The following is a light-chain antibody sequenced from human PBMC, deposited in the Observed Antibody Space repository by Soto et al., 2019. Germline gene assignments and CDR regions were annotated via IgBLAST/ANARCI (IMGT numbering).Light chain of an antibody. Sequence: EIVLTQSPGTLSLSPGERATLSCRASQSVNSSYLAWYQQKPGQAPRLLVYGPSIRATGIPDRFSVTGFRTDFTPAISRLEPEDSAVYYCQQYDNTPCTFGQGTKLEIK. CDR2: GPS. CDR1: QSVNSSY. V-gene: IGKV3-20*01. J-gene: IGKJ2*02. CDR3: QQYDNTPCT.